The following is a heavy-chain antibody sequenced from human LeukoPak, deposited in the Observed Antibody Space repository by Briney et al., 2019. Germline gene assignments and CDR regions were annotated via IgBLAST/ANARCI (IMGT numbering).Heavy chain of an antibody. Sequence: GGSLRLSCAASGFTLSDYFMTWIRQAPGKGLEWVSYISSGSSTIYYADSVKGRFTISRDNAKNSLYLQMNSLRAEDTAVYYCARVLHKRNYDSSDYYGYWGQGTLVTVSS. CDR1: GFTLSDYF. V-gene: IGHV3-11*04. CDR3: ARVLHKRNYDSSDYYGY. D-gene: IGHD3-22*01. CDR2: ISSGSSTI. J-gene: IGHJ4*02.